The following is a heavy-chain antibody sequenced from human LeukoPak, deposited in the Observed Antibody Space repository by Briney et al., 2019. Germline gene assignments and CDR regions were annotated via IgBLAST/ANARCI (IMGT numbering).Heavy chain of an antibody. V-gene: IGHV1-69*04. J-gene: IGHJ5*02. Sequence: SVKVSSTASGGTFSSYTISWVRQAPGQGLEWMGRIIPILGIANYAQKFQVRVTITADKSTSTAYMELSSLRSEDTAVYYCAKEKEYYYDSSGPTDWFDPWGQGTLGTVSS. CDR1: GGTFSSYT. CDR3: AKEKEYYYDSSGPTDWFDP. CDR2: IIPILGIA. D-gene: IGHD3-22*01.